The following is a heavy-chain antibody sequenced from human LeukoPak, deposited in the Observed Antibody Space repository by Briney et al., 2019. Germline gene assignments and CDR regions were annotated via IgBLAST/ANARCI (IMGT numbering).Heavy chain of an antibody. V-gene: IGHV4-59*01. J-gene: IGHJ4*02. CDR2: IYYKEST. Sequence: PSETVSLTCPGSVCSISSYYWSWLRQPPAKGLEGMGYIYYKESTNYNPSLTSRVTISVHTSKNQSSLKLSSVTAADTAVYYCASYSWVRGLIIASWGQGTLVTVSS. CDR3: ASYSWVRGLIIAS. D-gene: IGHD3-10*01. CDR1: VCSISSYY.